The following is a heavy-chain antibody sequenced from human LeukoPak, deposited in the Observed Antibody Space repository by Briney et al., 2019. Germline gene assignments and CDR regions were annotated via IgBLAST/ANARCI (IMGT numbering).Heavy chain of an antibody. D-gene: IGHD3-22*01. V-gene: IGHV4-59*12. J-gene: IGHJ4*02. CDR2: IYYSGST. CDR1: GGSISSYY. CDR3: ARTIYYYDSSGYYFDY. Sequence: PSETLSLTCTVSGGSISSYYWSWIRQPPGKGLEWIGYIYYSGSTKYNPSLKSRVTISVDTSKNQFSLKLSSVTAADTAVYYCARTIYYYDSSGYYFDYWGQGTLVTVSS.